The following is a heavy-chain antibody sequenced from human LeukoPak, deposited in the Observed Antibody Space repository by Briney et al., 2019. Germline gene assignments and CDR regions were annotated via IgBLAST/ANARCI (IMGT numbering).Heavy chain of an antibody. CDR1: GFTFSSYA. CDR2: ISGSGGST. V-gene: IGHV3-23*01. CDR3: AKGGVGCINGVCYYYFDY. J-gene: IGHJ4*02. Sequence: GGSLRLSCAASGFTFSSYAMSWVRQAPGKGLEWVSAISGSGGSTYYADSVKGRFTISRDNSKNTVYLQMNSLRAEDTGVYYCAKGGVGCINGVCYYYFDYWGQGALVTVSS. D-gene: IGHD2-8*01.